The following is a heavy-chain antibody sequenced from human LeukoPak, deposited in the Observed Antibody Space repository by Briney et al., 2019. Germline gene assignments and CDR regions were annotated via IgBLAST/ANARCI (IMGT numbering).Heavy chain of an antibody. CDR1: GFTFSSYA. Sequence: PGRSLRLSCAASGFTFSSYAMSWVRQAPGKGLEWVSAISGSGGSTYYADSVKGRFTISRDNSKSTLYLQMSSLRAEDTAVYYCAKGIRYATSDYFSLYWYFDLWGRGTLVTVSS. CDR2: ISGSGGST. J-gene: IGHJ2*01. D-gene: IGHD3-22*01. V-gene: IGHV3-23*01. CDR3: AKGIRYATSDYFSLYWYFDL.